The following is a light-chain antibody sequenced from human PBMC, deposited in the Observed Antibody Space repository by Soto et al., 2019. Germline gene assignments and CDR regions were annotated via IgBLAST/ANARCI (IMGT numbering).Light chain of an antibody. V-gene: IGLV2-14*01. CDR2: EVS. CDR3: SSYTSSGTLYV. Sequence: QSVLTQSPSVSAAPGQKVTISCIGTSYDIGRYNYASWYQQHPGKAPRLLIYEVSSRPSGVSSRFSGSKSGNTASLTISGLQADDEADYYCSSYTSSGTLYVFGTGTKLTVL. J-gene: IGLJ1*01. CDR1: SYDIGRYNY.